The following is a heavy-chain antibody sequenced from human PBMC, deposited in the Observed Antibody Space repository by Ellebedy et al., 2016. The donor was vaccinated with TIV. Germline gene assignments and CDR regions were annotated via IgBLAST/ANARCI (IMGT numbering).Heavy chain of an antibody. CDR2: INAGNGNT. V-gene: IGHV1-3*01. CDR3: ARGYDILTGYHLSFFDY. CDR1: GYTFTSYA. J-gene: IGHJ4*02. D-gene: IGHD3-9*01. Sequence: AASVQVSCKASGYTFTSYAMHWVRQAPGQRLEWMGWINAGNGNTKYSQKFQGRVTITRDTSASTAYMELSSLRSEDTAVYYCARGYDILTGYHLSFFDYWGPGTLVTVSS.